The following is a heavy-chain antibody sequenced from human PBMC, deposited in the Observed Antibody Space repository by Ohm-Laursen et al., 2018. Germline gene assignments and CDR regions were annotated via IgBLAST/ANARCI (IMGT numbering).Heavy chain of an antibody. CDR1: GFSFSSYA. Sequence: GSLRLSCAASGFSFSSYAVTWVRQAPGKGLEWVSAIGGDDRTHYADSVKGRFTISRDNAKNSLYLQMNSLRAEDTAVYYCAISLCSGGSRYRIFDYWGQGTLVTVSS. CDR3: AISLCSGGSRYRIFDY. CDR2: IGGDDRT. J-gene: IGHJ4*02. D-gene: IGHD2-15*01. V-gene: IGHV3-21*01.